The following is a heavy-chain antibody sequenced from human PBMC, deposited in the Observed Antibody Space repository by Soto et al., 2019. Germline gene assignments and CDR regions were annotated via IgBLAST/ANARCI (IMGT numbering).Heavy chain of an antibody. D-gene: IGHD1-1*01. J-gene: IGHJ4*02. CDR1: GDSLSSGNYY. V-gene: IGHV4-39*01. CDR3: ARRAGAYNRIDY. Sequence: QLQLQESGPGLVKPSETLSLLCTVSGDSLSSGNYYWGWIRQPPGKGLEWIGNIYYSGSTYYNPSLKSRVTISADTSKNHFSLNLSSVTAADTAVYYCARRAGAYNRIDYWGQGTLVTVSS. CDR2: IYYSGST.